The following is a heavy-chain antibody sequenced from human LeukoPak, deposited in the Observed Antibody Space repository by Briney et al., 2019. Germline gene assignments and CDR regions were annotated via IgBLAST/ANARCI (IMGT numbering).Heavy chain of an antibody. CDR1: GFTFSSYG. J-gene: IGHJ5*02. CDR3: AKASGREYDLPPKNWFDP. CDR2: IWYDGSSK. Sequence: GGSLRLSCAASGFTFSSYGMHWVRQAPGKGLEWVAVIWYDGSSKYYADSVKGRFTISRDNSKNTLYLQMNSLRAEDTAAYYCAKASGREYDLPPKNWFDPWGQATLVTVSS. V-gene: IGHV3-33*06. D-gene: IGHD3/OR15-3a*01.